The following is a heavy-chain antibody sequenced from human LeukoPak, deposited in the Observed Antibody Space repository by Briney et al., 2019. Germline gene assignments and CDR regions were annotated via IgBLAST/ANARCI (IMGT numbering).Heavy chain of an antibody. J-gene: IGHJ4*01. CDR1: GYRFTSYW. D-gene: IGHD6-19*01. CDR3: ARHQQWLVPDY. V-gene: IGHV5-10-1*01. Sequence: GESLKISCKGSGYRFTSYWIGWVRQMPGKGLEWMGRIDPSDSYTNYSPSFQGHVTISTDKSIRTAYLQWGSLKASDTAKYYCARHQQWLVPDYWGQGTLVTVSS. CDR2: IDPSDSYT.